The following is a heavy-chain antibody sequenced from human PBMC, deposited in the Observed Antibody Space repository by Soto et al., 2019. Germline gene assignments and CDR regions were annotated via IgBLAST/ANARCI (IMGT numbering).Heavy chain of an antibody. Sequence: PGGSLRLSCAASGFTFSSYAMSWVRQAPGKGLEWVSAISGSGGSTYYADSVKGRFTISRDNSKNTLYLQMNSLRAEDTAVYYCAKDRVYSSSSSWFDPWGQGTLVTVSS. CDR2: ISGSGGST. V-gene: IGHV3-23*01. CDR3: AKDRVYSSSSSWFDP. CDR1: GFTFSSYA. J-gene: IGHJ5*02. D-gene: IGHD6-6*01.